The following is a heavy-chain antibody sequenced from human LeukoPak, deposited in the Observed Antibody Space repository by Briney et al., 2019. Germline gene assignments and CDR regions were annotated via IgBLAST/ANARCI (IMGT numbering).Heavy chain of an antibody. D-gene: IGHD6-13*01. CDR3: ARLRRRGIAAAGMDY. CDR1: GGSISSSSYY. Sequence: SETLSLTCTVSGGSISSSSYYWGWIRQPPGKGLEWIGSIYYSGSTYYNPSLKSRVTISVDTSKNQFSLKLSSVTAADTAVYYCARLRRRGIAAAGMDYWGQETLVTVSS. CDR2: IYYSGST. V-gene: IGHV4-39*07. J-gene: IGHJ4*02.